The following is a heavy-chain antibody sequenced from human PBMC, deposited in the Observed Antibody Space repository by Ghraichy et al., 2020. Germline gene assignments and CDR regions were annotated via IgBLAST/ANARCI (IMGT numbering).Heavy chain of an antibody. CDR3: ARGPSYSSSWYPEYFQH. J-gene: IGHJ1*01. V-gene: IGHV3-53*01. D-gene: IGHD6-13*01. Sequence: GGSLRLSCAASGFTVSSNYMSWVRQAPGKGLEWVSVIYSGGSTYYADSVKGRFTISRDNSKNTLYLQMNSLRAEDTAVYYCARGPSYSSSWYPEYFQHWGQGTLVTVSS. CDR1: GFTVSSNY. CDR2: IYSGGST.